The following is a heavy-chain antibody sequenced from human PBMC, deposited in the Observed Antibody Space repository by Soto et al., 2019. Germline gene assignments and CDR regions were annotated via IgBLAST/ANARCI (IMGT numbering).Heavy chain of an antibody. CDR1: GFTFSSYA. CDR3: VRDPQSNGWSYNWYDP. D-gene: IGHD6-19*01. J-gene: IGHJ5*02. CDR2: VNDSGDRT. Sequence: GGSLRLSCAASGFTFSSYAMSWVRQSPGEGLEWVSSVNDSGDRTYYADSVKGRFTISRDNSKNTLYLQMNTLRAEDTALYYCVRDPQSNGWSYNWYDPWGQGTRVTVSS. V-gene: IGHV3-23*01.